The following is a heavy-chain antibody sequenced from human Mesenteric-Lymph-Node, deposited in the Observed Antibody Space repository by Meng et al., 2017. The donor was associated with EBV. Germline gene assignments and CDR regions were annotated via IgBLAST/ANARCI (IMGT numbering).Heavy chain of an antibody. V-gene: IGHV3-21*01. D-gene: IGHD3-16*01. CDR2: IFTSGNI. J-gene: IGHJ4*02. CDR1: GFPFSSYS. CDR3: TRALGDSTAY. Sequence: EVQLVGSGGXLVKPGXSLRLSCAASGFPFSSYSMNWVRQAPGKGLEWVSSIFTSGNIYYADSVKGRFTISRDNAKNSLYLLMNNLRVEDTAVYYCTRALGDSTAYGGQGTLVTVSS.